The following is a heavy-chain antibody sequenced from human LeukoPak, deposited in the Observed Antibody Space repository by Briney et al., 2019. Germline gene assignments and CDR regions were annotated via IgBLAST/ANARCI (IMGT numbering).Heavy chain of an antibody. CDR2: INHSGST. CDR3: ARGRAKDIVVVVAARKGLYNWFDP. CDR1: GGSFRGYY. V-gene: IGHV4-34*01. J-gene: IGHJ5*02. Sequence: SQTPSLTCAVYGGSFRGYYWSWIRQPPGKGLEWSGEINHSGSTNSTPSLTRRVTISVDTSKNQFSLKLSSVTAADTAVYYCARGRAKDIVVVVAARKGLYNWFDPWGQGTLVTVSS. D-gene: IGHD2-15*01.